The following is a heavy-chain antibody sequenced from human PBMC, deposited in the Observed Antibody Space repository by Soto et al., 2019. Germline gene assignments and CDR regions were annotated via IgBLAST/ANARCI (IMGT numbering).Heavy chain of an antibody. J-gene: IGHJ5*02. Sequence: PGGSLRLSCAASGFTFSSYAMHWVRQAPGKGLEWVAVISYDGSNKYYADSVKGRFTISRDNSKNTLYLQMNSLRAEDTAVYYCARVWIKQLVHTWFDPWGQGTLVTVSS. CDR2: ISYDGSNK. CDR1: GFTFSSYA. D-gene: IGHD6-6*01. CDR3: ARVWIKQLVHTWFDP. V-gene: IGHV3-30-3*01.